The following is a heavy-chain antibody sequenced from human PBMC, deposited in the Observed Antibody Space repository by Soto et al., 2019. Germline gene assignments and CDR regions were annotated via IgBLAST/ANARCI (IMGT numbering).Heavy chain of an antibody. CDR2: IYYSGST. D-gene: IGHD2-8*01. CDR3: ARGMYGIRAYYYYYMDV. CDR1: GGSISSYY. J-gene: IGHJ6*03. Sequence: SETLSLTCTVSGGSISSYYWSWIRQPPGKGLEWIGYIYYSGSTNYNPSLKSRVTISVDTSKNQFSLKLSSVTAADTAVYYCARGMYGIRAYYYYYMDVWGKGTTVTVSS. V-gene: IGHV4-59*01.